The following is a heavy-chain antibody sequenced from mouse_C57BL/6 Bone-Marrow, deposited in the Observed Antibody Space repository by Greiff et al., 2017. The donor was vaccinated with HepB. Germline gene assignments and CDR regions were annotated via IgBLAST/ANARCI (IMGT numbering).Heavy chain of an antibody. CDR1: GFTFSSYA. V-gene: IGHV5-9-1*02. CDR3: TRESLPTVYFDY. Sequence: EVKLVESGGGLVQPGGSLKLSCAASGFTFSSYAMSWVRQTPEKRLEWVAYISSGGDYIYYADTVKGRFTISRDNARNTLYLQMSSLKSEDTAMYYCTRESLPTVYFDYWGQGTTLTVSS. D-gene: IGHD1-1*01. CDR2: ISSGGDYI. J-gene: IGHJ2*01.